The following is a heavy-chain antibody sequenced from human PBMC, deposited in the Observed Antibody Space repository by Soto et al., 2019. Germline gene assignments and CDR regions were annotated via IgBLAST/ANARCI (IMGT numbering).Heavy chain of an antibody. J-gene: IGHJ4*02. V-gene: IGHV3-23*01. CDR3: AKETADTSMVSSGPFDY. CDR2: ISGSCDST. D-gene: IGHD5-18*01. CDR1: GFTFSNYG. Sequence: LRLSCTTSGFTFSNYGMTWVRQAPGKGLEWVSAISGSCDSTYYADSVKGRFTISRDNSKNTLYLRLNSLRADDTALYYCAKETADTSMVSSGPFDYWGQGTRVTVSS.